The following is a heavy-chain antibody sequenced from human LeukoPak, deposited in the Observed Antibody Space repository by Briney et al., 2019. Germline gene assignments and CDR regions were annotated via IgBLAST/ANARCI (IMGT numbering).Heavy chain of an antibody. J-gene: IGHJ5*02. CDR3: AAITMVRGVPYDWFDP. V-gene: IGHV4-34*01. D-gene: IGHD3-10*01. Sequence: SETLSLTCAVYGGSFSGYYWSWIRQPPGKWLDWIGEINHSGSTNYNPSLKSRVTISVDTSKNQFSLKLSSVTAADTAVYYCAAITMVRGVPYDWFDPWGQGTLVTVSS. CDR2: INHSGST. CDR1: GGSFSGYY.